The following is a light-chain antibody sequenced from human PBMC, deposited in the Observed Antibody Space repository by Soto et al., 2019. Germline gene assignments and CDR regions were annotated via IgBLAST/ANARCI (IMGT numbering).Light chain of an antibody. V-gene: IGKV3-11*01. Sequence: EIVLTQSPATLSLSPGERATLSCRASQSVSSYLAWYQQKPGQAPRLLIYDASNRATVIPARFSGSGSGTDFTLTISSLEPEDFAVYYCQQYHNWWTFGQGTKVEIK. J-gene: IGKJ1*01. CDR1: QSVSSY. CDR3: QQYHNWWT. CDR2: DAS.